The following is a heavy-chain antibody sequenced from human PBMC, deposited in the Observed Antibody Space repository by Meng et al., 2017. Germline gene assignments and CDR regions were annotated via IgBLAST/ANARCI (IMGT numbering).Heavy chain of an antibody. D-gene: IGHD4-17*01. CDR2: IIPIFGTA. V-gene: IGHV1-69*01. CDR3: ARDYGDYAWIAKRWFDP. Sequence: GQLGQSGAEVKKPGSSVKCPCKASGGPFSSYAISWVRQAPGQGLEWMGGIIPIFGTANYAQKFQGRVTITADESTSTAYMELSSLRSEDTAVYYCARDYGDYAWIAKRWFDPWGQGTLVTVSS. J-gene: IGHJ5*02. CDR1: GGPFSSYA.